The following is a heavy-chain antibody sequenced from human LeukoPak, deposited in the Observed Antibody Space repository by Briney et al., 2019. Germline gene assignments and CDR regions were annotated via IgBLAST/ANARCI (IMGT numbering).Heavy chain of an antibody. CDR1: GVSLRSYT. V-gene: IGHV4-59*08. CDR3: ARRGCSAGSCYLGV. CDR2: IYYSGST. D-gene: IGHD2-15*01. Sequence: SETLSPTSTVSGVSLRSYTSGWISHPPEEALEWIGYIYYSGSTNYNPSHNSRVTISVDTSKNQFSLKLSSVTAADTAVYYCARRGCSAGSCYLGVWGQGILVTVSS. J-gene: IGHJ4*02.